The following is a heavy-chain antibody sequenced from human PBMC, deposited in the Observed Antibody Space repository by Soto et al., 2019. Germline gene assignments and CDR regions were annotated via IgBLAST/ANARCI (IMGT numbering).Heavy chain of an antibody. Sequence: QLQLQESGPGLLRPSETLSLTCNVSGGAISSSSYFWGWVRQPPGKTLEWIGHILYSGTTHYNEYLKSRVTISVETSKNQFSLRLNSVTPADTAVYYCARGGGYYGVPFDYWGQGTLVPVSS. J-gene: IGHJ4*02. CDR2: ILYSGTT. CDR1: GGAISSSSYF. D-gene: IGHD4-17*01. V-gene: IGHV4-39*01. CDR3: ARGGGYYGVPFDY.